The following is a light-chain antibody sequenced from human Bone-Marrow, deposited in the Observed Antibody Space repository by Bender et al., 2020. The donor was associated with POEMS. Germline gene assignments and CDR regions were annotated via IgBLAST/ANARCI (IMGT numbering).Light chain of an antibody. J-gene: IGLJ1*01. CDR3: CSYAGGNSFV. CDR2: GVT. V-gene: IGLV2-11*01. CDR1: SSDVGGYDY. Sequence: HSALTQPRSVSGSPGQSVTISCTGTSSDVGGYDYVSWYQQHPGKAPKRLIYGVTIRPSGVPDRFSGSKSGDTASLTIYGLQADDEADYYCCSYAGGNSFVFGSGTMVTVL.